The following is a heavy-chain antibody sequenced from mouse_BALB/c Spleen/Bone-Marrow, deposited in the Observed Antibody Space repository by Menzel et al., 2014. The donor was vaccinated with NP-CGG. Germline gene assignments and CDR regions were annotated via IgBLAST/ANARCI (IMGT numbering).Heavy chain of an antibody. CDR2: IYPGDGET. CDR1: GYTFTSYW. CDR3: ARRYGSSYCWYFDV. J-gene: IGHJ1*01. D-gene: IGHD1-1*01. Sequence: VQLQQSGAELARPGASVKLSCTASGYTFTSYWMQWVKQRPGQGLEWIGAIYPGDGETRYTQKFKGKATLTANKSSSTAFLQHSSLASENSAVYYCARRYGSSYCWYFDVWGAGTTVTVSS. V-gene: IGHV1-87*01.